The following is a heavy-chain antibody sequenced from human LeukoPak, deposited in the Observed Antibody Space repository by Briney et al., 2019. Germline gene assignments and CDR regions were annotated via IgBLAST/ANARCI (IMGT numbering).Heavy chain of an antibody. CDR3: ARHGRGASSGSDIDY. D-gene: IGHD6-19*01. CDR1: XSRFTSSX. CDR2: IYPGEWHN. V-gene: IGHV5-51*01. J-gene: IGHJ4*02. Sequence: GESLXXSXXXXXSRFTSSXXGWGRPMPGKGGXGMGIIYPGEWHNRYSPSFQGEVTISADKSIRNSYLRWSSLEASDTAMYYCARHGRGASSGSDIDYWGQGTLVTVSS.